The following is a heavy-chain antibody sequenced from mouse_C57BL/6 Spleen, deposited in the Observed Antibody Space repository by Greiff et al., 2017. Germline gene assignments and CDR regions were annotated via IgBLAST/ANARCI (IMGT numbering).Heavy chain of an antibody. D-gene: IGHD2-1*01. Sequence: VQLQQSGPELVKPGASVKISCKASGYAFSSSWMNWVKQRPGKGLEWIGRIYPGDGDTNYNGKFKGKATLTADKSSSTAYMQLSSLTSEDSAVYFCAISAYGNYAFAYWGQGTLVTVSA. CDR3: AISAYGNYAFAY. V-gene: IGHV1-82*01. J-gene: IGHJ3*01. CDR1: GYAFSSSW. CDR2: IYPGDGDT.